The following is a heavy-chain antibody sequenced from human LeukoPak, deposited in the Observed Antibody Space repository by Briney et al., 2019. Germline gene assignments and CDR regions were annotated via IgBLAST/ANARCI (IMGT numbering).Heavy chain of an antibody. CDR3: ARRVREFAIIAAAGKSWFDP. Sequence: PETLSLTCTVSGGSISSYYWSWIRQPAGKGLEWIGRIYTSGSTNYNPSLKSRVTMSVDTSKNQFSLKLSSVTAADTAVYYCARRVREFAIIAAAGKSWFDPWGQGTLVTVSS. J-gene: IGHJ5*02. CDR2: IYTSGST. V-gene: IGHV4-4*07. CDR1: GGSISSYY. D-gene: IGHD6-13*01.